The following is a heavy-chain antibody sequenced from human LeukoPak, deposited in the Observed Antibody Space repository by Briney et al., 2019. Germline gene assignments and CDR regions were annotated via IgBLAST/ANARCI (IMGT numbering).Heavy chain of an antibody. V-gene: IGHV1-18*01. CDR2: ISAYNGNT. CDR3: ARRRDLYSGSYYPFDY. Sequence: ASVKVSCKASGYMFTSYTISWVRQAPGQGLEWMGWISAYNGNTNYAQKLQGRVTMTTDTSTSTAYMELRSLRSDDTAVYYCARRRDLYSGSYYPFDYWGQGTLVTVSS. CDR1: GYMFTSYT. J-gene: IGHJ4*02. D-gene: IGHD1-26*01.